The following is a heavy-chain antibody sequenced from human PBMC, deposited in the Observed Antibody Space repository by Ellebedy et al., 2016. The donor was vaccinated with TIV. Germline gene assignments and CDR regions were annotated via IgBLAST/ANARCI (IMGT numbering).Heavy chain of an antibody. J-gene: IGHJ6*02. CDR1: GFTFSSYS. V-gene: IGHV3-21*01. Sequence: GESLKISCAASGFTFSSYSMSWVRQAPGKGLEWVSSISSGRSYIYYADSVKGRFTISRDNAKNSLYLQMNSLRAEDTAVYYCARGGRDKYVMDVWGQGTTVTVSS. CDR3: ARGGRDKYVMDV. CDR2: ISSGRSYI. D-gene: IGHD5-24*01.